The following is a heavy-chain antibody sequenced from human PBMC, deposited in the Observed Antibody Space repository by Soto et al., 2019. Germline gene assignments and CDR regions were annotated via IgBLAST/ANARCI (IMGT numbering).Heavy chain of an antibody. J-gene: IGHJ4*02. D-gene: IGHD5-18*01. CDR2: IYWDDDK. Sequence: SGPTLVNPTQTLTLTFTFCGFSLSNSGVGVGWIRQPPGKALEWLGIIYWDDDKRYRPSLKSRLTITKDTSKNQLVLTMTNMDPVDTATYYCAHLPWKQLWPRAPVVYWGQGTPVTVSS. V-gene: IGHV2-5*02. CDR1: GFSLSNSGVG. CDR3: AHLPWKQLWPRAPVVY.